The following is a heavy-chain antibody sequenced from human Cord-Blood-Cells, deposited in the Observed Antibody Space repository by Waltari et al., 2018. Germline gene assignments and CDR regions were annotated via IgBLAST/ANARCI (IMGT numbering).Heavy chain of an antibody. CDR1: GYSLSRGYY. CDR2: IYHSGST. D-gene: IGHD7-27*01. Sequence: QVQLQESGPGLVKPSETLSLTCAVSGYSLSRGYYWGWLRQPPGKGLEWIGSIYHSGSTYYNPSLKSRVTISVDTSKNQFSLKLSSVTAADTAVYYCASPRGPGDRFDYWGQGTLVTVSS. CDR3: ASPRGPGDRFDY. V-gene: IGHV4-38-2*01. J-gene: IGHJ4*02.